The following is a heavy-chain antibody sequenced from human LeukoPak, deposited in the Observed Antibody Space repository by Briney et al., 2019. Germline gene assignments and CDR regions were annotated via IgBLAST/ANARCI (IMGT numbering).Heavy chain of an antibody. CDR2: IYPGDSDT. V-gene: IGHV5-51*01. CDR1: GYSFTSYW. Sequence: PGESLKISCKGSGYSFTSYWIAWVRQMPGKGLEWMGIIYPGDSDTRYSPSFQGQVTISADKSISTAYLQWSSLKASDTAMYYCATYYYDSSGYYYFDYWGQGTLVTVSS. J-gene: IGHJ4*02. CDR3: ATYYYDSSGYYYFDY. D-gene: IGHD3-22*01.